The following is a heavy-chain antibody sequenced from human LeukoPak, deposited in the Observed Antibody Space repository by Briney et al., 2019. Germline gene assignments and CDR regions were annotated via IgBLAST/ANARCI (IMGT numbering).Heavy chain of an antibody. CDR2: IRYDGSNE. D-gene: IGHD3-10*01. Sequence: GGSLRLSCAASGFTFSSYGMHWVRQAPGKGLEWVAFIRYDGSNEYYEDSVKGRFTISRDNSKNTLYLQMNSLRAEDTAVYLCAKDWDFYDSGNFYTCIDYWGQGTLVTVSS. CDR3: AKDWDFYDSGNFYTCIDY. J-gene: IGHJ4*02. CDR1: GFTFSSYG. V-gene: IGHV3-30*02.